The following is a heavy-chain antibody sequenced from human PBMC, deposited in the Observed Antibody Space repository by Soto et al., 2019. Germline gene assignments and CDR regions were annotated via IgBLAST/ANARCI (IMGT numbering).Heavy chain of an antibody. CDR3: ARSQGRFYGSGSYEGLDV. CDR1: GFIFRSYG. V-gene: IGHV3-33*01. CDR2: IWYDGSNK. J-gene: IGHJ6*03. D-gene: IGHD3-10*01. Sequence: QVQLVESGGGVVQPGTSLRLSCAASGFIFRSYGMHWVRQAPGKGLEWVAVIWYDGSNKYYVDSVKGRFTISRDNPKNTLYLQMSSLRVEDTAVYYCARSQGRFYGSGSYEGLDVWGKGTTVTVSS.